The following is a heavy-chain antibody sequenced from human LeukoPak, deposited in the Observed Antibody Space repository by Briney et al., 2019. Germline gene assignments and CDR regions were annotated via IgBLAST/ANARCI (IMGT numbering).Heavy chain of an antibody. D-gene: IGHD4-17*01. V-gene: IGHV4-59*01. Sequence: SETLSLTCNVSGTSIKTYYWSWIRQPPGKGLEWIGYIYYSGNTNYNPSLKSRVTISVDTSKNQFSLKLRSVTAADTAVYYCATYLYGIFDFWGQGTLVTVSS. CDR2: IYYSGNT. CDR3: ATYLYGIFDF. CDR1: GTSIKTYY. J-gene: IGHJ4*02.